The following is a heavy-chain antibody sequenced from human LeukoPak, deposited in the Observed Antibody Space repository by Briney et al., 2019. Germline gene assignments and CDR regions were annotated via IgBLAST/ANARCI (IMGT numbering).Heavy chain of an antibody. CDR3: ARLIAVAGYSDY. CDR2: INHSGST. D-gene: IGHD6-19*01. V-gene: IGHV4-34*01. CDR1: GGPFSGYY. J-gene: IGHJ4*02. Sequence: SETLSLTCAVYGGPFSGYYWSWIRQPPGKGLEWIGEINHSGSTNYNPSLKSRVTISVDTSKNQFSLKLSSVTAADTAVYYCARLIAVAGYSDYWGQGTLVTVSS.